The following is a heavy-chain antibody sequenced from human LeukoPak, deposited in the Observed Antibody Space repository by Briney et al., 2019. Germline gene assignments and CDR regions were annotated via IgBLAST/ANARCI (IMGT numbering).Heavy chain of an antibody. V-gene: IGHV4-61*02. J-gene: IGHJ4*02. CDR1: GGSISSGSYY. D-gene: IGHD3-16*02. Sequence: SETLSLTCTVSGGSISSGSYYWSWIRQPAGKGLEWIGRIYTSGSTNYNPSLKSRVTISVDTSKNQFSLKLSSVTAADTAVYYCARFTFGGVIVPSWGQGTLVTVSS. CDR3: ARFTFGGVIVPS. CDR2: IYTSGST.